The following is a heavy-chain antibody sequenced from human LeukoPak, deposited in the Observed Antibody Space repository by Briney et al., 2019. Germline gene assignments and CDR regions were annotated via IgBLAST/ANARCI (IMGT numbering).Heavy chain of an antibody. V-gene: IGHV7-4-1*01. Sequence: ASVKDSCKASGYTFTSYAMNWVRQAPGQGLEWMGWINTNTGNPTYAQGFTGRFVFSLDTSVSTAYLQICSLKAEDTAVYYCARGCSGGSCYSRYYYGMDVWGKGTTVTVSS. D-gene: IGHD2-15*01. CDR2: INTNTGNP. J-gene: IGHJ6*04. CDR3: ARGCSGGSCYSRYYYGMDV. CDR1: GYTFTSYA.